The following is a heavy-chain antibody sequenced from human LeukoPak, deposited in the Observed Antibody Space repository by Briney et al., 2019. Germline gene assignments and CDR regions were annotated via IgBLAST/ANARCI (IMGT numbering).Heavy chain of an antibody. V-gene: IGHV3-23*01. CDR2: NGDRKGNT. CDR3: AKRVSYSSSTPYFDC. D-gene: IGHD6-6*01. J-gene: IGHJ4*02. CDR1: GFTLENYR. Sequence: GEPLSLSCTASGFTLENYRMTWLRQAPGKGLEWVSSNGDRKGNTYYADSVKGGFTVSRDNSKNTLYLQMNSLRAEDTAVYYCAKRVSYSSSTPYFDCWGQGSLVNGFS.